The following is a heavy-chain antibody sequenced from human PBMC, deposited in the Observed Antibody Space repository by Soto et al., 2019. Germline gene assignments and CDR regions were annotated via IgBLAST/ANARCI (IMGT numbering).Heavy chain of an antibody. CDR1: GGSISSSGYH. CDR3: ARLPDFVAGGLDS. D-gene: IGHD3-3*01. J-gene: IGHJ4*02. Sequence: SETLSLTCTVSGGSISSSGYHWGWIRQPPGKGLEWMGNINYRGITYYNPSLKSRVTISVDTSKSQFSLNLSSVTAADTAVYFWARLPDFVAGGLDSWGRGTRVTVSS. CDR2: INYRGIT. V-gene: IGHV4-39*01.